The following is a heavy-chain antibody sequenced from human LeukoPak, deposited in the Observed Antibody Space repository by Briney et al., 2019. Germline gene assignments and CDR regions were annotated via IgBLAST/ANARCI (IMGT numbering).Heavy chain of an antibody. CDR3: ARGGTTWSAEYFRY. CDR1: GYTFSNYG. D-gene: IGHD1-14*01. CDR2: ISAYNGDT. J-gene: IGHJ1*01. V-gene: IGHV1-18*04. Sequence: GASVKVSCKASGYTFSNYGINWVRQAPGQGLEWLGWISAYNGDTKHAQKFQDRVTLTTDTSTTAAYMELRRLRSDDTAVYYCARGGTTWSAEYFRYWGQGTLVTVSS.